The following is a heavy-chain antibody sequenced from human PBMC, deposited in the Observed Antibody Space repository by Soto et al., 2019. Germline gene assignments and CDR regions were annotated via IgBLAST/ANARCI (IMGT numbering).Heavy chain of an antibody. Sequence: EVQLVESGGGLGQPGGSLRLSCVDSGFTFSSYWMSWVRQAPVKGLEWVGNIKQDGSEENYADSVKGRFTISRDNAKNSMYLQMNSLRVEDTAVYYCARIAASGRGWDVWGQRTTVVVSS. CDR3: ARIAASGRGWDV. CDR1: GFTFSSYW. J-gene: IGHJ6*02. V-gene: IGHV3-7*01. D-gene: IGHD6-13*01. CDR2: IKQDGSEE.